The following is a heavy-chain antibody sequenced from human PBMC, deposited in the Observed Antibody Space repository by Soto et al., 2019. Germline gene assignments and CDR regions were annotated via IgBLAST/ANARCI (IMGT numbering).Heavy chain of an antibody. CDR1: GYSFTSYW. D-gene: IGHD6-6*01. Sequence: GESLKISCKGSGYSFTSYWISWVRQMPGKGLEWMGRIDPSDSYTNYSPSFQGHVTISADKSISTAYLQWSSLKASDTAMYYCARGRVYSSSSLGYYYYGMDVWGQGATVTVSS. J-gene: IGHJ6*02. CDR3: ARGRVYSSSSLGYYYYGMDV. V-gene: IGHV5-10-1*01. CDR2: IDPSDSYT.